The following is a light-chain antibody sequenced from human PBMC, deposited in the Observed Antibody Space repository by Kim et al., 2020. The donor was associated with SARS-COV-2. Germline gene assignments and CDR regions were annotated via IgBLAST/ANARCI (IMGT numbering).Light chain of an antibody. J-gene: IGLJ2*01. CDR1: SLRSYY. CDR3: NSRDSSDNVV. Sequence: SSELTQDPAVSVALGQTVRITCQGDSLRSYYATWYQQKPGQAPIIVIYGKNNRPSGIPDRFSGSSSGNTASLTITWTQAGDEADYYCNSRDSSDNVVFGGGTKLTVL. V-gene: IGLV3-19*01. CDR2: GKN.